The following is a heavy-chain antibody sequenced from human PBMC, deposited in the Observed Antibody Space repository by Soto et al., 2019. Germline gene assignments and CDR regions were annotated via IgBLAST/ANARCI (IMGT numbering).Heavy chain of an antibody. CDR3: AKDLNYYDSSGYYGY. D-gene: IGHD3-22*01. Sequence: PGGSLRLSCAASGFTFSTYAMAWVRQAPGKGLEWVSGVSASGRSTDYADSVKGRFTISRDNSKNTLYLQMNSLRAEDTAVYYCAKDLNYYDSSGYYGYWGQGTLVTVSS. CDR1: GFTFSTYA. V-gene: IGHV3-23*01. J-gene: IGHJ4*02. CDR2: VSASGRST.